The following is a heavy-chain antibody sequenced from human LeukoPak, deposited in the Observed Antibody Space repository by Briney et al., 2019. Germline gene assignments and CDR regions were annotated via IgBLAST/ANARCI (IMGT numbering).Heavy chain of an antibody. Sequence: SQTLSLTCAISGDSVSSDIAAWKWIRQSPSRGLEWLGRTYYRSKWYNDYAESVKTRITINSDTSKNQFSLHLKSVTPEDTAVYYCARDFDYWGQGTLVTVSS. CDR1: GDSVSSDIAA. V-gene: IGHV6-1*01. CDR3: ARDFDY. CDR2: TYYRSKWYN. J-gene: IGHJ4*02.